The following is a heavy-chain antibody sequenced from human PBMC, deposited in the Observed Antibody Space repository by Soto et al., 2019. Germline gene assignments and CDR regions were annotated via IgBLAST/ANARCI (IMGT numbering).Heavy chain of an antibody. V-gene: IGHV3-48*01. CDR3: ARYGIAAATIYGIDV. Sequence: GGSLRLSCAASGFTFSSYSMSWVRQAPGKGLEWVSYISSSSSTIYYADSVKGRFTISRDNAKNSLYLQMNSLRAEDTAVYYCARYGIAAATIYGIDVWGQGITVTVSS. CDR2: ISSSSSTI. D-gene: IGHD6-13*01. CDR1: GFTFSSYS. J-gene: IGHJ6*02.